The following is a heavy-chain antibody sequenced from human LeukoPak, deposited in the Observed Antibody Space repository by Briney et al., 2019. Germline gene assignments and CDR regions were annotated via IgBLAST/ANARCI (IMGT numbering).Heavy chain of an antibody. J-gene: IGHJ3*02. CDR2: IYPGDSDT. Sequence: GESLKISCKGSGYSFTDNWIAWVRQMPGKGLEWMGIIYPGDSDTRYNPSFQGQVTISVDKSITTTYLQWSSLKASDTAMYYCARTGYHYGSGSHYAFDIWGQGTMVTVSS. CDR1: GYSFTDNW. D-gene: IGHD3-10*01. V-gene: IGHV5-51*01. CDR3: ARTGYHYGSGSHYAFDI.